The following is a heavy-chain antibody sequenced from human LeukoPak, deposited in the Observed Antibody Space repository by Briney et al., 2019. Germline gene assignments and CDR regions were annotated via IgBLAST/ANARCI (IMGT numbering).Heavy chain of an antibody. J-gene: IGHJ5*02. D-gene: IGHD2-15*01. CDR1: GCTFTGYY. CDR3: ARVGAPIVVVVAATLWWFDP. Sequence: GASVKVSCKASGCTFTGYYMHWVRQAPGQGLEWMGWINPNSGGTNYAQNFQGRVTMTRDTSISTAYMELSRLRSGDTAVYYCARVGAPIVVVVAATLWWFDPWGQGTLVTVSS. CDR2: INPNSGGT. V-gene: IGHV1-2*02.